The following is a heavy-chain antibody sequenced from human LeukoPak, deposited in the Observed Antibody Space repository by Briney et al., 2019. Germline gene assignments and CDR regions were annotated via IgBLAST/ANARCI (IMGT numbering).Heavy chain of an antibody. Sequence: ASVKVSCKASGYTFTSYGISWVRQAPGQGLEWMGWISAYNGNTNYAQKFQGRVTMTTDTSTTTAYMELRSLRSDDTAAYYCARGVGLAAAVDIDYWGQGTLVTVSS. J-gene: IGHJ4*02. CDR2: ISAYNGNT. CDR1: GYTFTSYG. V-gene: IGHV1-18*01. CDR3: ARGVGLAAAVDIDY. D-gene: IGHD6-13*01.